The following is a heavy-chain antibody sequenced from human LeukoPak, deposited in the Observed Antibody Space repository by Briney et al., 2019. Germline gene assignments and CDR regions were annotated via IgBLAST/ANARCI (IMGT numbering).Heavy chain of an antibody. J-gene: IGHJ4*02. CDR1: GFTFGDYA. V-gene: IGHV3-49*04. CDR3: TSPCGSCYSRGDY. CDR2: IRSKAYGGTT. Sequence: PGGSLRLSCTASGFTFGDYAMSWVRQAPGKGLEWVGFIRSKAYGGTTEYAASVKGRFTISRDDSKSIAYLQMNSLKTEDTAVYYCTSPCGSCYSRGDYWGQGTLVTVSS. D-gene: IGHD2-15*01.